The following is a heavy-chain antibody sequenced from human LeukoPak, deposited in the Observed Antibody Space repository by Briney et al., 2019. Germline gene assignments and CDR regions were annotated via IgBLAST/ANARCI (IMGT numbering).Heavy chain of an antibody. Sequence: PGGSLRPSCAASGFTFSSYSMNWVRQAPGRGLEWVSSISSSSYIYYADSVKGRFTISRDNAKNSLYLQMNSLRAEDTAVYYCARARLHSSGYFLYYFDYWGQGTLVTVSS. CDR1: GFTFSSYS. J-gene: IGHJ4*02. D-gene: IGHD3-22*01. CDR3: ARARLHSSGYFLYYFDY. CDR2: ISSSSYI. V-gene: IGHV3-21*01.